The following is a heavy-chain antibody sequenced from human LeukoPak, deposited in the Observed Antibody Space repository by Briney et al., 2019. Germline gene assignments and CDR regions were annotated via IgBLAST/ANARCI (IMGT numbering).Heavy chain of an antibody. Sequence: GSSVKVSCKASGYTFTSYGISWVRQAPGQGLEWMGWISAYNGNTNYAQKLQGRVTMTTDTSTSTAYRELRSLRSDDTAVYYCARVYYDFWSGYEYDAFDIWGQGTMVTVSS. D-gene: IGHD3-3*01. V-gene: IGHV1-18*01. CDR1: GYTFTSYG. CDR3: ARVYYDFWSGYEYDAFDI. J-gene: IGHJ3*02. CDR2: ISAYNGNT.